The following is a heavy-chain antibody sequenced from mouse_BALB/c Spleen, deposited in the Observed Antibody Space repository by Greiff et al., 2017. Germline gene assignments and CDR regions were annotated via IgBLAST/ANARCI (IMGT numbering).Heavy chain of an antibody. Sequence: QVQLQQPGAELVKPGASVKLSCKASGYTFTSYYMYWVKQRPGQGLEWIGGINPSNGGTNFNEKFKSKATLTVDKSSSTAYMQLSSLTSEDSAVYYCARRRGNYPYAMDYWGQGTSVTVSS. D-gene: IGHD2-1*01. CDR1: GYTFTSYY. J-gene: IGHJ4*01. CDR2: INPSNGGT. CDR3: ARRRGNYPYAMDY. V-gene: IGHV1S81*02.